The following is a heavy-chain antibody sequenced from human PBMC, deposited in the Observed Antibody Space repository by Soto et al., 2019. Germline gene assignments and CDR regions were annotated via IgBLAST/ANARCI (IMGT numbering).Heavy chain of an antibody. V-gene: IGHV3-30*18. J-gene: IGHJ6*02. Sequence: QEQLLESGGGVVQPGRSLRLSCAASGFTFRSYGMYWVRQAPGKGLEWVALISSDGGNKYYADSVKGRFTIARDNSQNTVYLQIQTSSTEDPDVCSCAKDGYSKKYYYRLDVWGQGTMVTVSS. CDR2: ISSDGGNK. D-gene: IGHD4-4*01. CDR3: AKDGYSKKYYYRLDV. CDR1: GFTFRSYG.